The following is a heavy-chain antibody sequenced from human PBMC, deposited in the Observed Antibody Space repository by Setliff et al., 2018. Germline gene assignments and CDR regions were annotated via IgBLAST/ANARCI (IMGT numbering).Heavy chain of an antibody. CDR1: GGSISSSNYY. D-gene: IGHD1-26*01. J-gene: IGHJ3*02. CDR2: IYYSGST. V-gene: IGHV4-39*07. CDR3: ARDRRIVGARHAFDI. Sequence: ETLSLTCTVSGGSISSSNYYWGWIRQPPGKGLEWIGNIYYSGSTYYNPSLKSRVTISVDTSKNQFSLKLSSVTAADTAVYYCARDRRIVGARHAFDIWGQGTMVTVSS.